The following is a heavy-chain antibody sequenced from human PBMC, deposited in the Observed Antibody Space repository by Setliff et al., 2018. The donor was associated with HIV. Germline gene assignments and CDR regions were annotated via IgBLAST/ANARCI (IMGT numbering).Heavy chain of an antibody. CDR1: GFSFSVHF. CDR2: IKDKPNDYAA. V-gene: IGHV3-72*01. D-gene: IGHD5-18*01. Sequence: PGGSLRLSCAASGFSFSVHFMDWVRQAPGKGLEWLGRIKDKPNDYAAEYAASVKGRFTILRDDSKNSLYLQMSSLKTDDTALYYCARAGYGHGFDVWGQGATVTVSS. CDR3: ARAGYGHGFDV. J-gene: IGHJ6*02.